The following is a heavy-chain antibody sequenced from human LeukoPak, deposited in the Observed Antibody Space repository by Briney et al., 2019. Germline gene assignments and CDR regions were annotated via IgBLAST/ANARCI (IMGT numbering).Heavy chain of an antibody. D-gene: IGHD3-9*01. Sequence: PGRSLRLSCAVSGFTFSSYAMHWVRQAPGKGLEWVAVISYDGSNKYYADSVKGRFTISRDNSKNTLYLQMNSLRAEDTAVYYCARGPGGYYDILTGYYHPLVYWGQGTLVTVSS. J-gene: IGHJ4*02. V-gene: IGHV3-30*04. CDR3: ARGPGGYYDILTGYYHPLVY. CDR1: GFTFSSYA. CDR2: ISYDGSNK.